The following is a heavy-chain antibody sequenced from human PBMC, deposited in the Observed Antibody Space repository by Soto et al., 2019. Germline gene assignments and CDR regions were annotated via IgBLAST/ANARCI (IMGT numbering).Heavy chain of an antibody. J-gene: IGHJ6*02. V-gene: IGHV1-69*13. CDR2: IIPIFGTA. CDR1: GGTFSSYA. D-gene: IGHD2-21*02. Sequence: SVKVSCKASGGTFSSYAISWVRQAPGQGLEWMGGIIPIFGTANYAQKFQDRVTITADESTNTAYMELSSLRPEDTAVYCCAGDGPTLVVTASPSSTYNYYGMDVWGQRTMFTISS. CDR3: AGDGPTLVVTASPSSTYNYYGMDV.